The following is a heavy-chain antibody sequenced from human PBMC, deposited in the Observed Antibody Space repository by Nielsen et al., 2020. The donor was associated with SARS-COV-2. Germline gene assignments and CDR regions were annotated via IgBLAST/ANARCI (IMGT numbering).Heavy chain of an antibody. CDR2: IWYDGSNK. V-gene: IGHV3-33*01. Sequence: GGSLRLSCAASGFTFSSYGMHWVRQAPGKGLEWVAVIWYDGSNKYYADSVKGRFTISRDNSKNTLYLQMNSLRAEDTALYHCASLYGDYSHGYWGQGTLVTVSS. CDR3: ASLYGDYSHGY. D-gene: IGHD4-17*01. CDR1: GFTFSSYG. J-gene: IGHJ4*02.